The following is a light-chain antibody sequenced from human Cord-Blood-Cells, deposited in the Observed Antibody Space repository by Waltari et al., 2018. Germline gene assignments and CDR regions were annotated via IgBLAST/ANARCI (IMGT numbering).Light chain of an antibody. J-gene: IGKJ1*01. CDR2: ASS. V-gene: IGKV1-39*01. Sequence: DIQMTQSPSSLSESVGDRVTITCRASQSISSYLNWYQQKPGKAPKLMFYASSRLKSGVPTRFRSSRSRTDFTLTISSLQPEDFATYCCQPNYSTPPTFGQGTKVEIK. CDR1: QSISSY. CDR3: QPNYSTPPT.